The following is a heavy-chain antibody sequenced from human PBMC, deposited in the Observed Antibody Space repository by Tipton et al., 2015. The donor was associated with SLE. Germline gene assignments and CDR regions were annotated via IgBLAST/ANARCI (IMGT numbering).Heavy chain of an antibody. CDR1: GFTFSDYD. Sequence: SLRLSCAASGFTFSDYDISWIRQAPGKGLEWVSYISSSSSYTHYADSVKGRLTISRDNARNSLYLQMNTLRTEDTAVYYCARSSGYHDSFDIWGQGTMVSVSS. CDR2: ISSSSSYT. D-gene: IGHD3-22*01. V-gene: IGHV3-11*03. J-gene: IGHJ3*02. CDR3: ARSSGYHDSFDI.